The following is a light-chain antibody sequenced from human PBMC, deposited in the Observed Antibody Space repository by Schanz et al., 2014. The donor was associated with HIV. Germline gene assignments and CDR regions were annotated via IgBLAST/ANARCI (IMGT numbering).Light chain of an antibody. V-gene: IGLV1-40*01. Sequence: QSVLTQPPSVSGALGQRVTISCSGSRSNIGAGYDVHWYQQLPGTAPKLLIFGNKNRPSGVPDRFSGAKSGTSAFLAISGLHSEDEADYRCEAWDDSLNGPVVFGGGTKLTVL. CDR3: EAWDDSLNGPVV. CDR2: GNK. J-gene: IGLJ2*01. CDR1: RSNIGAGYD.